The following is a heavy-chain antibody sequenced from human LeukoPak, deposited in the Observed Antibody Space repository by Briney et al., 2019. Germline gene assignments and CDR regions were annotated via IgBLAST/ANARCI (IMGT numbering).Heavy chain of an antibody. J-gene: IGHJ4*02. CDR1: GGSISSSSYY. Sequence: SETLSLTCTVSGGSISSSSYYWGWIRQPPGKGLEGIGSIYYSGSTYYNPSLKRRVTISVDTSKNQYSLKLSSVTAADTAVFYCARQYYYDSSGYYFGYWGQGILVTVSS. D-gene: IGHD3-22*01. CDR2: IYYSGST. CDR3: ARQYYYDSSGYYFGY. V-gene: IGHV4-39*01.